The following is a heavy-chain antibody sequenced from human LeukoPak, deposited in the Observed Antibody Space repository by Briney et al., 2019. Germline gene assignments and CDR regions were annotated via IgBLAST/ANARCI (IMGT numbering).Heavy chain of an antibody. CDR2: ISGSGGST. J-gene: IGHJ4*02. Sequence: GGSLRLSCAASGFTFSSYAMSWVRQAPGKGLEWVSAISGSGGSTYYADSVKGRFTISRDNSKNTLYLQMNSLRAEDTAVYYCAKSRRSVLRYFDWLFPFDYWGQGTLVTVSS. V-gene: IGHV3-23*01. CDR3: AKSRRSVLRYFDWLFPFDY. CDR1: GFTFSSYA. D-gene: IGHD3-9*01.